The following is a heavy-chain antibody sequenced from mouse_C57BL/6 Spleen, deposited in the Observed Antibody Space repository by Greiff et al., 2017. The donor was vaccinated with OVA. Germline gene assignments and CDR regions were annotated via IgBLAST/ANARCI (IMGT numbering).Heavy chain of an antibody. D-gene: IGHD3-3*01. CDR2: IDPEDGDT. CDR1: GFNIKDYY. J-gene: IGHJ1*03. V-gene: IGHV14-2*01. Sequence: EVQLQQSGAELVKPGASVKLSCTASGFNIKDYYMHWVKQRTEQGLEWIGRIDPEDGDTKYAPKFQGKATITADTSSNTAYLQLSSLTSEDTDVYYCARSGDRGYFDVWGTGTTVTVSS. CDR3: ARSGDRGYFDV.